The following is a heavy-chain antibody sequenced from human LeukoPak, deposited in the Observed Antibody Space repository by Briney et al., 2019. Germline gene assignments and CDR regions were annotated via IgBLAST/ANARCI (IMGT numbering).Heavy chain of an antibody. V-gene: IGHV4-39*01. Sequence: PSETLSLTCTVPGRSISSSRYSSGWIRQPPGKGRERIGSIYYSGSTYYHPSLNSRVTISVDTSKNQFSLKLSSVTAADTAVYYCARLMGVGVKIDYWGQGTLVTVSS. D-gene: IGHD3-10*01. CDR3: ARLMGVGVKIDY. J-gene: IGHJ4*02. CDR1: GRSISSSRYS. CDR2: IYYSGST.